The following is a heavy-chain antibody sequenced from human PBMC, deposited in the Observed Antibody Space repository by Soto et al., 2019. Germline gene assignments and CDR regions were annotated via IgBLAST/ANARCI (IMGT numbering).Heavy chain of an antibody. CDR3: AKDRVTMVRDQTLGY. J-gene: IGHJ4*02. CDR2: ISGSGGST. D-gene: IGHD3-10*01. V-gene: IGHV3-23*01. Sequence: XGSLSLSCAASGFTFSSYAMNWVRQAPGKGLEWVSAISGSGGSTYYADSVKGRFTISRDNSKNTLYLQMNSLRAEDTAVYYCAKDRVTMVRDQTLGYWGQGTLVTVSS. CDR1: GFTFSSYA.